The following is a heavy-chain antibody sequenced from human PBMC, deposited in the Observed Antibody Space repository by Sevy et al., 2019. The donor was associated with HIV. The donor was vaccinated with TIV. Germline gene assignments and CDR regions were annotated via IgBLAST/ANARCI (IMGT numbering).Heavy chain of an antibody. Sequence: ASVKVSCKASGYTFTNYAMSWVRQAPGQGLEWMGWININTGNPTHAQGFTGRFVFSLDTSVSTAYLQISSLEAEDTAVYYCARDPTLLIAGGWFDPWGQGTLVTVSS. CDR2: ININTGNP. CDR3: ARDPTLLIAGGWFDP. CDR1: GYTFTNYA. J-gene: IGHJ5*02. D-gene: IGHD2-15*01. V-gene: IGHV7-4-1*02.